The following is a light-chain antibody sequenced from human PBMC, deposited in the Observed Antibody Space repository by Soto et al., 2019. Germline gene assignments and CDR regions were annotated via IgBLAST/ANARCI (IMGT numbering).Light chain of an antibody. Sequence: DIEMTQSPSSLSASVGDRVTITCRASQYISRYLNWYQQKSGKAPKLLIFVASNLESGVPSRFSGSGSGTDFTLTISSLPPEDFATYYCLQTYSTPLTVGQGTKLDIK. CDR1: QYISRY. J-gene: IGKJ2*01. V-gene: IGKV1-39*01. CDR2: VAS. CDR3: LQTYSTPLT.